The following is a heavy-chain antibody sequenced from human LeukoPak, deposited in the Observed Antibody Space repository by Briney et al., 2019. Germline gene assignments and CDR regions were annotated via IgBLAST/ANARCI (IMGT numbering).Heavy chain of an antibody. CDR2: INSDGSST. CDR3: ARDSFGLDY. CDR1: GFSLSRYW. J-gene: IGHJ4*02. V-gene: IGHV3-74*01. D-gene: IGHD3-16*01. Sequence: PGGSLILSCTASGFSLSRYWMHWVRQAPGMGLVWVARINSDGSSTNYADSVKGRITVSRDNAKNTLYLQMNSLRAEDTAVYYCARDSFGLDYWGQGTLVTVSS.